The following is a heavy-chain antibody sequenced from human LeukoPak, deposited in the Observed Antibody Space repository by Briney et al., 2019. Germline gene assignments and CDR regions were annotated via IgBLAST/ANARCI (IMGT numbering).Heavy chain of an antibody. CDR2: ISWNSGSI. Sequence: GRSLRLSCGASGFTFDDYAMHWVRQAPGKGLEWVSGISWNSGSIGYADSVKGRFTISRDNAKNSLYLQMNSLRAEDTALYYCAKDIGYDSGSYHGSDYWGQGTLVTVSS. CDR3: AKDIGYDSGSYHGSDY. CDR1: GFTFDDYA. J-gene: IGHJ4*02. D-gene: IGHD3-10*01. V-gene: IGHV3-9*01.